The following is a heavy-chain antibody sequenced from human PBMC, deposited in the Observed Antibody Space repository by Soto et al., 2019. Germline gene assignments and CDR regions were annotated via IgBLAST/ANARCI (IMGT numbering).Heavy chain of an antibody. CDR1: GFTIGGAW. Sequence: GGSLRLSCAASGFTIGGAWMSWVRQAPGKGLEWVAKIRQDGNEMYYVDAVRGRFTISGDNAKNSLYLQMNSLRVEDTALYYCARDGYSYALDVWGQGTTVTVSS. J-gene: IGHJ6*02. V-gene: IGHV3-7*01. CDR3: ARDGYSYALDV. CDR2: IRQDGNEM.